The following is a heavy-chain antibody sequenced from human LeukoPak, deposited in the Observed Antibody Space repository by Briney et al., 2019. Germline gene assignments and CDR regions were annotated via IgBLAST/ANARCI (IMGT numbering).Heavy chain of an antibody. CDR2: IYTSGST. Sequence: SETLSLTCTVSGGSISSGGYYWSWIRQPAGKGLEWIGRIYTSGSTNYNPSLKSRVTMSVDTSKNQFSLKLSSVTAADTAVYYCARELDIRSDYGDYVVYYGMDVWGQGTTVTVSS. J-gene: IGHJ6*02. D-gene: IGHD4-17*01. CDR3: ARELDIRSDYGDYVVYYGMDV. V-gene: IGHV4-61*02. CDR1: GGSISSGGYY.